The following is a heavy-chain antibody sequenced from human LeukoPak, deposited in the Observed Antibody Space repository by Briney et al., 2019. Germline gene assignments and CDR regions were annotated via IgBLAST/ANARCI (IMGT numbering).Heavy chain of an antibody. Sequence: GGSLRLSCAASGFTFSTYVMHWVRQAPGKGLDWVALIWDDGNNNYYADSVKGRFTISRDNSKNTLYLQMNSLRAEDTAVYYCARDNGEWRLNWFDHWGRGTLVTVSS. CDR3: ARDNGEWRLNWFDH. J-gene: IGHJ5*02. D-gene: IGHD2-8*01. CDR2: IWDDGNNN. V-gene: IGHV3-33*01. CDR1: GFTFSTYV.